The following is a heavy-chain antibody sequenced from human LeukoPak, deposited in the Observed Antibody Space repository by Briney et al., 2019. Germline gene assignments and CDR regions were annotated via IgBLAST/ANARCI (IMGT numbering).Heavy chain of an antibody. Sequence: GGSLRLSCAASGFTFSSYETNWVRQAPGKGLEWVSYISSSGSTIYYAVSVKGRFTISRDNAKNSLYLQMNSLRAEDTAVYYCAELGITMIGGVWGKGTTVTISS. J-gene: IGHJ6*04. CDR3: AELGITMIGGV. D-gene: IGHD3-10*02. V-gene: IGHV3-48*03. CDR2: ISSSGSTI. CDR1: GFTFSSYE.